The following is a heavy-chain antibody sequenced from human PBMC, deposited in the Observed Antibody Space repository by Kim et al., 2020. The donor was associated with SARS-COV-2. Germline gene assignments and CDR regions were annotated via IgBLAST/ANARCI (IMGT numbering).Heavy chain of an antibody. Sequence: SETLSLTCTVSGGSISSGGYYWSWIRQHPGKGLEWIGYIYYSGSTYYNPSLKSRVTISVDTSKNQFSLKLSSVTAADTAVYYCARGPRGIFGVVINYYYYGMDVWGQGTTVTVSS. CDR1: GGSISSGGYY. CDR2: IYYSGST. CDR3: ARGPRGIFGVVINYYYYGMDV. J-gene: IGHJ6*02. D-gene: IGHD3-3*01. V-gene: IGHV4-31*03.